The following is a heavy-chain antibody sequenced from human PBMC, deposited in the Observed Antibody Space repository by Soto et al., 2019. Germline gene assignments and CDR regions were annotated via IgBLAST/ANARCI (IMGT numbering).Heavy chain of an antibody. CDR2: IYYSGST. D-gene: IGHD3-9*01. CDR3: ARRLRYFDWCRPFDY. J-gene: IGHJ4*02. V-gene: IGHV4-39*01. CDR1: GGSISSSSYY. Sequence: SETLSLTCTVSGGSISSSSYYWGWIRQPPGKGLEWIGSIYYSGSTYYNPSLRSRVTISVDTSKNQFSLKLSSVTAADTAVYYCARRLRYFDWCRPFDYWGQGTLVTVYS.